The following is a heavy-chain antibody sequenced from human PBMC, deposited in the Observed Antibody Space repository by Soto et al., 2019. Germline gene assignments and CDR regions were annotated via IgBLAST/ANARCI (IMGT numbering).Heavy chain of an antibody. J-gene: IGHJ3*01. CDR2: ISGSGGST. D-gene: IGHD1-7*01. V-gene: IGHV3-23*01. CDR3: AKGTDITGTKYACDV. CDR1: GFTFSSYA. Sequence: GGSLRLSCAASGFTFSSYAMSWVRQAPGKGLEWVSAISGSGGSTYYADSVKGRFTISRDNSNNTLYLRMNSLRAEETAGYYGAKGTDITGTKYACDVGGQGTIVTDSS.